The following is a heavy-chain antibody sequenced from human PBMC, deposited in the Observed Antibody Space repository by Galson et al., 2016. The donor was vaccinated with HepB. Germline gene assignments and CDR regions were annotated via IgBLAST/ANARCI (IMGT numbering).Heavy chain of an antibody. CDR1: GYIFTSYG. J-gene: IGHJ4*02. V-gene: IGHV1-18*01. D-gene: IGHD2-15*01. CDR2: ISNFNGDR. Sequence: SVKVSCKASGYIFTSYGFIWMRQAPGQGLEWVGWISNFNGDRNSAQNLQGRVTMTTDTSTSTAYMELRSLRSDDTAVYYCVRGREYCRGGACYPDNWGQGTLVTVSS. CDR3: VRGREYCRGGACYPDN.